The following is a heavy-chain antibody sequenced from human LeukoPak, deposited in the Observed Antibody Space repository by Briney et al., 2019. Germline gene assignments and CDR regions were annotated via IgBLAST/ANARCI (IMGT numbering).Heavy chain of an antibody. V-gene: IGHV4-59*01. D-gene: IGHD3-9*01. Sequence: SETLSLTCTVSGGSISSYYWSWIRQPPGMGLEWIGYIYYSGSTNYNPSLKSRVTISVDTSKNQFSLKLSSVTAADTAVYYCARARYFDWANWFDPWGQGTLVTVSS. CDR3: ARARYFDWANWFDP. CDR1: GGSISSYY. J-gene: IGHJ5*02. CDR2: IYYSGST.